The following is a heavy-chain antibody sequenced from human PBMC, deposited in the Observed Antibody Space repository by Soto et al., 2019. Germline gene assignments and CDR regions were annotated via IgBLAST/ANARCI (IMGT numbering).Heavy chain of an antibody. J-gene: IGHJ6*02. CDR2: ISSSSSYI. D-gene: IGHD6-19*01. CDR3: VKDGSSGWPYFYDMDV. CDR1: GFTFSSYS. Sequence: GGSLILSFAASGFTFSSYSINLVRQAPGKGLEWVSSISSSSSYIYYADAVKGRFTISRDNSKNTLYLQMSSLRAEDTAVYYCVKDGSSGWPYFYDMDVWGQGTTVTVSS. V-gene: IGHV3-21*01.